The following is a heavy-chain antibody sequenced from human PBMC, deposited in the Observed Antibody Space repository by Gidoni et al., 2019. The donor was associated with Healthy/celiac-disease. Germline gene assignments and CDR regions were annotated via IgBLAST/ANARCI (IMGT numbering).Heavy chain of an antibody. D-gene: IGHD2-8*01. CDR3: AREGSSGYCTNGICPQWYFDL. V-gene: IGHV4-31*03. Sequence: QVQLQESGPGLVKPSQTLSLTCTVSGGSISSGGYYLSWIRQHPGKGLEWIGYIYYSGSTYYNPSLKSRVIISIDTSKNQCSLKLSSVTAADTAVYYCAREGSSGYCTNGICPQWYFDLWGRGTLVTVSS. CDR2: IYYSGST. J-gene: IGHJ2*01. CDR1: GGSISSGGYY.